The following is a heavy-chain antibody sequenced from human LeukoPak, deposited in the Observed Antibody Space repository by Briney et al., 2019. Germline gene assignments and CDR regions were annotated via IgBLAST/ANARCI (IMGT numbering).Heavy chain of an antibody. CDR3: ARVLTYFGNGYYYYYMDV. CDR1: GGSISSYY. V-gene: IGHV4-4*07. J-gene: IGHJ6*03. D-gene: IGHD3-9*01. Sequence: SETLSLTCTVSGGSISSYYWSWIRQPAGKGLEWIGRIYTSGSTNYNPSLKSRVTMSVDTSKNQFSLKLSSVTAADTAVYYCARVLTYFGNGYYYYYMDVWGKGTTVTVSS. CDR2: IYTSGST.